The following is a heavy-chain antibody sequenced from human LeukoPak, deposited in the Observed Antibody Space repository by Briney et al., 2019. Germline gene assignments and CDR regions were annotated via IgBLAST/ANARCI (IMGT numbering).Heavy chain of an antibody. CDR1: GGSINSHY. V-gene: IGHV4-59*11. D-gene: IGHD6-13*01. CDR3: ASRPADSTWYGVFDY. J-gene: IGHJ4*02. CDR2: VFYPGST. Sequence: SETLSPTCTVSGGSINSHYWSWIRQPPGKGLEWIGYVFYPGSTNYNPSLKSRVTMSLDTSRDQFSLRLTSVTAADTAIYYCASRPADSTWYGVFDYWSRGTLVTVSS.